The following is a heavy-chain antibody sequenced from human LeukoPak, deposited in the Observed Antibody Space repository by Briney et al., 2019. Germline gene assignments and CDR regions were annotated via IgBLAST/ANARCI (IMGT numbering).Heavy chain of an antibody. CDR3: AKDLMRRAPKTPASIAAGY. CDR1: GFTFSSYA. J-gene: IGHJ4*02. D-gene: IGHD6-25*01. V-gene: IGHV3-23*01. Sequence: GGSLRLSCAASGFTFSSYAMSWVRQAPGKGLEWVSAISGSGGSTYYADSVKGRFTISRDNSKNTLYLQMNSLRAEDTAVYYCAKDLMRRAPKTPASIAAGYWGQGTLVTVSS. CDR2: ISGSGGST.